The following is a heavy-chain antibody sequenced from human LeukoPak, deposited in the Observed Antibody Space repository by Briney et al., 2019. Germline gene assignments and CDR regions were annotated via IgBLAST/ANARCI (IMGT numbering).Heavy chain of an antibody. J-gene: IGHJ4*01. D-gene: IGHD2-2*01. CDR1: GFTFSRYS. V-gene: IGHV3-23*01. Sequence: GASLRLSCAASGFTFSRYSMNWVRQAPGKGLEWVSVTSGSGGSTYYADSVKGRFTISRDNSKNTLYLQMNSLGAEDTAVYYCATDCSRTNCLNLDYWGHGTLVTVSS. CDR2: TSGSGGST. CDR3: ATDCSRTNCLNLDY.